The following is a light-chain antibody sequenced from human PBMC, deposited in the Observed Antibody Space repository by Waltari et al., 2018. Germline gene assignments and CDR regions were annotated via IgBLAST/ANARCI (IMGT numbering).Light chain of an antibody. J-gene: IGKJ2*01. Sequence: EIVLTQSPGTLSLSPGERATLSCRASQSVSSTYLAWYQQKPGQTPRLLLHGASSTATGIPDRFSGSGSGTDFTLTISRLEPEDFAVYYCQQYGIPPYTFGQGTKLEIK. CDR2: GAS. V-gene: IGKV3-20*01. CDR3: QQYGIPPYT. CDR1: QSVSSTY.